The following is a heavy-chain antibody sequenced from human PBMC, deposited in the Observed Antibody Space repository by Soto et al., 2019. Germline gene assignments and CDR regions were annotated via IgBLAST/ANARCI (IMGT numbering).Heavy chain of an antibody. CDR1: GYTFTSYY. J-gene: IGHJ6*02. V-gene: IGHV1-46*01. CDR3: ARPTVTNYYYYGMDV. Sequence: ASVKVYWKASGYTFTSYYMHWLRQAPGQGLEWMGIINPSGGSTSYAQKFQGRVTMTRDTSTSTVYMELSSLRSEDTAVYYCARPTVTNYYYYGMDVWGQGTTVTVSS. D-gene: IGHD4-17*01. CDR2: INPSGGST.